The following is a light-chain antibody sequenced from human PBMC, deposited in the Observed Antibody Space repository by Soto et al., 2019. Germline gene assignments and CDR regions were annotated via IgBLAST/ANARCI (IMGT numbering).Light chain of an antibody. CDR2: ATS. V-gene: IGKV3-20*01. J-gene: IGKJ4*01. CDR1: RSVGSNY. Sequence: VVLTQSPGTLSLSPGERATLSCRASRSVGSNYLAWYQQKPGQAPRLLISATSRRATGIPDRFSGSGSGTNFTLTISRLEPEDFAVYYCQQYADSPLLAFGGGTRLDI. CDR3: QQYADSPLLA.